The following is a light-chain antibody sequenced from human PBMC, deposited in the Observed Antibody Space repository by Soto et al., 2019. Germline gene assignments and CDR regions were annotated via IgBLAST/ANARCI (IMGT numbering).Light chain of an antibody. V-gene: IGKV3-20*01. CDR1: QSVSSTY. CDR2: AAS. J-gene: IGKJ2*01. CDR3: EQYDTSPYT. Sequence: EIVLTQSPGTLSLSPGERATLSCRASQSVSSTYLSWYQQKPGQAPRLLIYAASSRETGIPDTFSGSGSGTDFTLTFSRVEPEDFAVYYCEQYDTSPYTFGKGTKLEIK.